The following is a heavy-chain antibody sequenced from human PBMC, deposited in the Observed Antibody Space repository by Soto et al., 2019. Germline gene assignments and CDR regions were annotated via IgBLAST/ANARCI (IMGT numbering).Heavy chain of an antibody. CDR2: TTASGDST. D-gene: IGHD2-21*01. CDR3: AKGDWVDD. V-gene: IGHV3-23*01. J-gene: IGHJ4*02. Sequence: EVQLLESGGGLVQPGGSLRLSCAASGFTFNIYAMTWVRQAPGKGLEWVSRTTASGDSTSYADSVKGRFTISRDNSKNTLYLQMNSLRAEDTAIYYCAKGDWVDDCGQGTLVTVSS. CDR1: GFTFNIYA.